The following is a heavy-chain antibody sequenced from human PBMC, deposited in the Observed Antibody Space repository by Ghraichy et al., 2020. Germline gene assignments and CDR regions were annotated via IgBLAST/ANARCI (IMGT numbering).Heavy chain of an antibody. V-gene: IGHV4-61*08. J-gene: IGHJ4*02. CDR2: IYYNGNT. D-gene: IGHD2-21*02. CDR3: ARAGYCGGGCSSYFDY. Sequence: SETLSLTCTLSGGSVSSGDYFWSWIRQPPGKGPEWIGYIYYNGNTNYNPSLMRRVTISIDTSKNQFSLRLSSVTTADTAVYYCARAGYCGGGCSSYFDYWGQGTLVTVSS. CDR1: GGSVSSGDYF.